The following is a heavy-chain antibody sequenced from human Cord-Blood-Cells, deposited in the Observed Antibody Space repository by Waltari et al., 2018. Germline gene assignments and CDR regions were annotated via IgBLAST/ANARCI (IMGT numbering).Heavy chain of an antibody. V-gene: IGHV4-38-2*02. J-gene: IGHJ3*02. D-gene: IGHD3-9*01. CDR2: IYHSGNT. Sequence: QVQLQESGPGLVKPSETLSLTCAVSGYSISSGYYWGWIRQPPGKGLEWIGSIYHSGNTYYNPSLKSRVTISVDTSKNQFSLKLSSVTAADTAVYYCARDISPFDAFDIWGQGTMVAVSS. CDR3: ARDISPFDAFDI. CDR1: GYSISSGYY.